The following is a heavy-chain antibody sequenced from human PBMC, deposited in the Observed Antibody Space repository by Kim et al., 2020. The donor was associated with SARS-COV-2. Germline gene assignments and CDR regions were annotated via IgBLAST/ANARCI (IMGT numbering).Heavy chain of an antibody. D-gene: IGHD4-17*01. CDR1: GFTFSSYA. J-gene: IGHJ6*02. V-gene: IGHV3-30-3*01. CDR3: ARDPRDYGDYFFHYYGMDV. CDR2: ISYDGSNK. Sequence: GGSLRLSCAASGFTFSSYAMHWVRQAPGKGLEWVAVISYDGSNKYYADSVKGRFTISRDNSKNTLYLQMNSLRAEDTAVYYCARDPRDYGDYFFHYYGMDVWGQGTTVTVSS.